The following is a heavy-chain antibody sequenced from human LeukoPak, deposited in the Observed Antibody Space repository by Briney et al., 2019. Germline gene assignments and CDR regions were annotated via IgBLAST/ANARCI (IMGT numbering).Heavy chain of an antibody. V-gene: IGHV4-34*01. CDR1: GGSFSGYY. J-gene: IGHJ6*03. CDR2: INHSGST. Sequence: SETLSLTCAVYGGSFSGYYCSWIRQPPGKGLEWIGEINHSGSTNYNPSLKSRVTISVDTSKNQFSLKLSSVTAADTAVYYCARGTVVRDYYYYYIDVWGKGTTVTVSS. CDR3: ARGTVVRDYYYYYIDV. D-gene: IGHD3-22*01.